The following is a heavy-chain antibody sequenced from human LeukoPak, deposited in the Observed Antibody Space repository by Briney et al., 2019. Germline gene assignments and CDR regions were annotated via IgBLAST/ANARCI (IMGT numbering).Heavy chain of an antibody. CDR2: INQIGNT. CDR3: ARIRRPLRGYFDH. D-gene: IGHD3-16*01. V-gene: IGHV4-34*01. CDR1: GGSFSGYY. Sequence: SETLALTCYLYGGSFSGYYWSWIRQSPGKGLEWIGEINQIGNTNYIPSLKSRLSISIDTSNNQFSLNLTSVTAADTGVYYCARIRRPLRGYFDHWGQGTLVT. J-gene: IGHJ4*02.